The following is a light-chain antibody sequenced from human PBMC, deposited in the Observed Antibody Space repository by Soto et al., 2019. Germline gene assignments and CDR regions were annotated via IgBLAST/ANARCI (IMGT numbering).Light chain of an antibody. CDR3: QQYNDYSMWT. V-gene: IGKV1-5*01. J-gene: IGKJ1*01. CDR2: DAS. Sequence: DIQMTQSPSTLSASVGDRVAITCRASRDVKTYLAWYQQKPGKAPKLLFYDASTLESEVPSRFGGSGSETEFTLTISSLQPDDFATYYCQQYNDYSMWTFGQGTKVDLK. CDR1: RDVKTY.